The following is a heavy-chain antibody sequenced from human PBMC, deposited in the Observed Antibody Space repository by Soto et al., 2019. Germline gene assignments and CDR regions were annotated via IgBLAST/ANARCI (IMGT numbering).Heavy chain of an antibody. D-gene: IGHD3-22*01. CDR3: ARGLYYYDTGGYY. Sequence: SLRLSCAASGFTFSSYGMHWVRQAPGKGLEWVSYITSSSSTIYYADSVKGRFTISRDDAKNSLYLQMNSLRAEDTAVYYCARGLYYYDTGGYYWGQGTLVTVSS. V-gene: IGHV3-48*01. J-gene: IGHJ4*02. CDR2: ITSSSSTI. CDR1: GFTFSSYG.